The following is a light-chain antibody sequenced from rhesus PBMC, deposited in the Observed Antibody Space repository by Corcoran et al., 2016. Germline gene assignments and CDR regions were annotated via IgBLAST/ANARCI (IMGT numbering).Light chain of an antibody. CDR2: DAS. J-gene: IGKJ1*01. V-gene: IGKV1-25*01. CDR3: QHAYDIPWT. CDR1: QAISNN. Sequence: DIQMTQSPSSLSASVGDRVTITCQASQAISNNLAWYQQKPWKVPELLIYDASTLQSGFPSRFSGSGSGTDFTLTISSLQPEDFATYYCQHAYDIPWTFGQGSKVEIK.